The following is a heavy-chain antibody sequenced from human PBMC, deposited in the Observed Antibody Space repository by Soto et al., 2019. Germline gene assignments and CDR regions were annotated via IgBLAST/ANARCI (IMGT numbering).Heavy chain of an antibody. CDR2: ISSSSSYI. D-gene: IGHD2-15*01. CDR3: ARTSEVVVVAATRSSFDY. CDR1: GFTFSSYS. Sequence: GGSLRLSCAASGFTFSSYSRNWVRQAPGKGLEWVSSISSSSSYIYYADSVKGRFTISRDNAKNSLYLQMNSLRAEDTAVYYCARTSEVVVVAATRSSFDYWGQGTLVTVSS. V-gene: IGHV3-21*01. J-gene: IGHJ4*02.